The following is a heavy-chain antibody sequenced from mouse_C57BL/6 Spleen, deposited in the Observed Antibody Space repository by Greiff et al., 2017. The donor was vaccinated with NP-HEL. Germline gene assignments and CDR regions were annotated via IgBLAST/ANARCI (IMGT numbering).Heavy chain of an antibody. CDR1: GYTFTGYW. CDR3: AFYGSYFDY. D-gene: IGHD1-1*01. Sequence: QVQLQQSGAELMKPGASVKLSCKATGYTFTGYWIEWVKQRPGHGLEWIGEILPGSGSTNYIEKFKGKATFTADTSSNTAYMQLSSLTTEASAIYYCAFYGSYFDYWGQGTTLTVSS. J-gene: IGHJ2*01. CDR2: ILPGSGST. V-gene: IGHV1-9*01.